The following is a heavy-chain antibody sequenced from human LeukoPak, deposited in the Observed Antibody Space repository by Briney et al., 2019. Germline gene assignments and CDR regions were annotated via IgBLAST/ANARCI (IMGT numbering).Heavy chain of an antibody. D-gene: IGHD3-3*01. V-gene: IGHV4-39*07. Sequence: SDTLSLTCIISDDSISSSTYYWGWIRQPPGKGLEWIGTPYYSGKTYYNPSLKSRVTISVDTSKNQFSLKLSSVTAADTAVYYCARDLGWSGRTTDYWGQGTLVTVSS. CDR2: PYYSGKT. CDR3: ARDLGWSGRTTDY. CDR1: DDSISSSTYY. J-gene: IGHJ4*02.